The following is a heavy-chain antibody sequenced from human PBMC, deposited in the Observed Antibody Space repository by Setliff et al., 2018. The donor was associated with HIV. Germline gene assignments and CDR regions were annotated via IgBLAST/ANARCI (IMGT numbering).Heavy chain of an antibody. D-gene: IGHD6-13*01. CDR1: GFTFSNYG. CDR2: ISDSSSTI. V-gene: IGHV3-48*01. J-gene: IGHJ4*02. Sequence: GGSLRLSCAASGFTFSNYGMNWVRQAPGKGLEWVSYISDSSSTIYYAGSVRGRFTISRDNARNSLYLQMSSLRAEDTAVYYCARDSGSTWYASSRSDYWGQGTLVTVSS. CDR3: ARDSGSTWYASSRSDY.